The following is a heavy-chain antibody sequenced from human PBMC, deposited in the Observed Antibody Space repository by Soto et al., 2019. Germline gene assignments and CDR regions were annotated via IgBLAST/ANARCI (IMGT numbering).Heavy chain of an antibody. Sequence: QVQLVQSGAEVKKPGSSVKVSCKASGGTFSTYTITWVRQAPGQGLEWMGRIIPIIGIINYAQKFQGRVTIRADKFTCKAYMEPTGLRSDDTAVYYCAGDPDSHYNDSHASSYPWGQGTLVTVSS. V-gene: IGHV1-69*08. D-gene: IGHD4-4*01. CDR3: AGDPDSHYNDSHASSYP. CDR2: IIPIIGII. CDR1: GGTFSTYT. J-gene: IGHJ5*02.